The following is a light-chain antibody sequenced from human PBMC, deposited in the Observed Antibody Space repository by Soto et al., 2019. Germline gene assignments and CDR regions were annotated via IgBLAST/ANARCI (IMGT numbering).Light chain of an antibody. V-gene: IGKV3-11*01. Sequence: EIVLTQSPATLSLSPGERATLSCRASQSFSSYLAWYQQKPGQAPRLLIYDASKRATGIPARFSGRGSGTDVTLTSSSLEPEDFAVYYCQQRSNWPPVITFGQGTRLEIK. CDR3: QQRSNWPPVIT. CDR1: QSFSSY. J-gene: IGKJ5*01. CDR2: DAS.